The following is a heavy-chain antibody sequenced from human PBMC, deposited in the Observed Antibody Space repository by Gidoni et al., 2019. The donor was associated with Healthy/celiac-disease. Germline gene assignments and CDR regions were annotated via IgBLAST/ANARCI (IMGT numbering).Heavy chain of an antibody. D-gene: IGHD5-18*01. CDR2: IYSGGST. Sequence: EVQLVETGGGLIQPGGSLSLSCAASGFTVSSNYMSWVRQAPGKGLEWVSVIYSGGSTYYADSVKGRFTISRDNSKNTLYLQMNSLRAEDTAVYYCAREGLRYSYGFNYWGQGTLVTVSS. CDR1: GFTVSSNY. V-gene: IGHV3-53*02. J-gene: IGHJ4*02. CDR3: AREGLRYSYGFNY.